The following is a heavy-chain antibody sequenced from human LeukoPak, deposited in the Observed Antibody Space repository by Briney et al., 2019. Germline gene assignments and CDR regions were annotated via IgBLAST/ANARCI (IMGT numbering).Heavy chain of an antibody. CDR1: GFTLSSNW. CDR2: ISWNSGSI. D-gene: IGHD5-18*01. Sequence: GGSLRLSCAGSGFTLSSNWMHWVRQAPGKGLEWVSGISWNSGSIGYADSVKGRFTISRDNAKNSLYLQMNSLRAEDTAVYYCARDSYGYSDAFDIWGQGTMVTVSS. J-gene: IGHJ3*02. V-gene: IGHV3-48*04. CDR3: ARDSYGYSDAFDI.